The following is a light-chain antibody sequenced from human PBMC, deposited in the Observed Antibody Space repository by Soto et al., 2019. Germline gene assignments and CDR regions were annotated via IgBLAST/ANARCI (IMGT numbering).Light chain of an antibody. V-gene: IGKV3-15*01. CDR3: QQYNNWPRT. Sequence: EIVLTQSPATLSVSPGERATLSCRASQSVSSKLAWYQQKPGQAPSLLIYGASTRPTGIPARFSGSGSGAEFTLTISSLQSEDFSVYYCQQYNNWPRTFGQGTRLEIK. CDR1: QSVSSK. J-gene: IGKJ5*01. CDR2: GAS.